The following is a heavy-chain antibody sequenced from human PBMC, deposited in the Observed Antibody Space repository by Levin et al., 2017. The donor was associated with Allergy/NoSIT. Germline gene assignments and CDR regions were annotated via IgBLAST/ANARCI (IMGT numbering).Heavy chain of an antibody. V-gene: IGHV1-24*01. CDR1: GYTLTELS. CDR2: FDPEDGET. Sequence: ASVKVSCKVSGYTLTELSMHWVRQAPGKGLEWMGGFDPEDGETIYAQKFQGRVTMTEDTSTDTAYMELSSLRSEDTAVYYCATVGTMIVHYYYGMDVWGQGTTVTVSS. D-gene: IGHD3-22*01. CDR3: ATVGTMIVHYYYGMDV. J-gene: IGHJ6*02.